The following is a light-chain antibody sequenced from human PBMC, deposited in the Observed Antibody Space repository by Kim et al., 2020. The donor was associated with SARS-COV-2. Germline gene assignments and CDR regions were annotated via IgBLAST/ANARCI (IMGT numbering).Light chain of an antibody. Sequence: GQGVTISCSGSTSNIGGNSVHWYQQLPGTAPKLLIHNNKDRPSGVPGRFSGSKSGTSASLAINGLQSEDEADYYCATWDDSLNTVVFGGGTQLTVL. J-gene: IGLJ2*01. CDR2: NNK. CDR3: ATWDDSLNTVV. CDR1: TSNIGGNS. V-gene: IGLV1-44*01.